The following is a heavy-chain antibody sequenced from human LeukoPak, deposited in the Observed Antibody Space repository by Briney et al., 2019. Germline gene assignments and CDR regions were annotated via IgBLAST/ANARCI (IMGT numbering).Heavy chain of an antibody. CDR3: AKAAYYCSSTSCYSTQYAFDI. Sequence: GGSLRLSCAASGFTFSSYDMHWVRQAPGKGLEWVADIWYDGSNKYYADSVKGRFTISRDNSKHTLYLQMHSLRAEDTAVYYCAKAAYYCSSTSCYSTQYAFDIWGQGTMVTVSS. D-gene: IGHD2-2*01. J-gene: IGHJ3*02. CDR2: IWYDGSNK. V-gene: IGHV3-33*06. CDR1: GFTFSSYD.